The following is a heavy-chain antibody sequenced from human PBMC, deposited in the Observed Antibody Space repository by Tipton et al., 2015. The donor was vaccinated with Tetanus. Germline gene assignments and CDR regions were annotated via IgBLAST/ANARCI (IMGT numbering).Heavy chain of an antibody. CDR3: ARGVPREAFYLDS. CDR2: IYYSGDT. Sequence: LRLSCTDSGASISSGGYFWNWVRQHPEKGLEWIGYIYYSGDTYINPSLKSRVSMSVDTSKNQFSLTLTSVTAADTAVYYCARGVPREAFYLDSWGPGQQVTVSS. D-gene: IGHD2/OR15-2a*01. J-gene: IGHJ4*02. V-gene: IGHV4-31*03. CDR1: GASISSGGYF.